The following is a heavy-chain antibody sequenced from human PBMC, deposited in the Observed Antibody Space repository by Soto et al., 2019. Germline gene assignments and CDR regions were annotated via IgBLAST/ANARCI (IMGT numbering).Heavy chain of an antibody. Sequence: EVQLLESGGGLVQPGGSLRLSCAASGFTFSSYAMSWVRQAPGKGLEWVSVISGSGGSTYYADSVKGRFTISRDNSKHTLYLQRNSLRAEDTAVYYCAKDRYYCSGGSCYVDAFDIWGQGTMVTVSS. J-gene: IGHJ3*02. D-gene: IGHD2-15*01. V-gene: IGHV3-23*01. CDR1: GFTFSSYA. CDR3: AKDRYYCSGGSCYVDAFDI. CDR2: ISGSGGST.